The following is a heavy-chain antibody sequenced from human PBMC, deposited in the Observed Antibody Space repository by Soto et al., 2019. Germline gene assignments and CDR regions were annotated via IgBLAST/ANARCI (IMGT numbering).Heavy chain of an antibody. CDR3: SADLPPTDPYSWFEP. CDR2: IVVGSGNT. J-gene: IGHJ5*02. Sequence: GASVKVSCKASGFTFSRSGIHWVRQAPGQRLEWIGWIVVGSGNTNYAQKFQERVTITRDVSTNTAYMELTSLRSEDTAVYYCSADLPPTDPYSWFEPW. CDR1: GFTFSRSG. D-gene: IGHD1-1*01. V-gene: IGHV1-58*02.